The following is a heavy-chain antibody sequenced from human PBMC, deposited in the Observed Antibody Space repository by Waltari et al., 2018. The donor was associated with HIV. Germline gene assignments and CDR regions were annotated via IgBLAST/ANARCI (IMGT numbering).Heavy chain of an antibody. Sequence: EVLLVESGGGLVKPGGSLRLSCAASGFTFSNYIMHWVRQAPGKGLEWVASIASSSSTYIYYADSVKGRFTISRDNAKNSLYLQMNSLRAEDTAVYYCAREMATVYVDYWGQGTLVTVSS. J-gene: IGHJ4*01. CDR2: IASSSSTYI. V-gene: IGHV3-21*02. CDR1: GFTFSNYI. D-gene: IGHD5-12*01. CDR3: AREMATVYVDY.